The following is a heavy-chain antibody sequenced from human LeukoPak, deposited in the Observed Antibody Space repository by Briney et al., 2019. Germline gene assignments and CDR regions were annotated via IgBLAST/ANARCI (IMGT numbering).Heavy chain of an antibody. D-gene: IGHD3-16*01. Sequence: ASVKVSCKASGYTFTGYYMHWVRQAPGQGLEWMGWINPNSGGTNYAQKFQGRVTMTRDTSISTAYMELSRLRSDDTAVYYCARLEGLGSEFGFPVFLGYYMDVWGKGTTVTVSS. CDR2: INPNSGGT. J-gene: IGHJ6*03. V-gene: IGHV1-2*02. CDR3: ARLEGLGSEFGFPVFLGYYMDV. CDR1: GYTFTGYY.